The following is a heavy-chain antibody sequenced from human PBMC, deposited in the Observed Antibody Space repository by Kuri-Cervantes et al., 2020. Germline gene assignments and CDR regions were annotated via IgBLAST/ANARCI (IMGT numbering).Heavy chain of an antibody. CDR1: GFTFSSYS. CDR3: ARDLNDFWSGYSPDAFDI. CDR2: ISSSSSYI. J-gene: IGHJ3*02. D-gene: IGHD3-3*01. Sequence: GESLKISCAASGFTFSSYSMNWVRQAPGKRLEWVSSISSSSSYIYYAVSVKGRFTISRDNAKNSLYLQMNSLRAEDTAVYYCARDLNDFWSGYSPDAFDIWGQGTMVTVSS. V-gene: IGHV3-21*01.